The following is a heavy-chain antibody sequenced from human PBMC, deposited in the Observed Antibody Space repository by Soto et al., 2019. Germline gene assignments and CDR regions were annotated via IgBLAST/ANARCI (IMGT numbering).Heavy chain of an antibody. CDR3: ASPNWAGQDAFDI. CDR2: INPSGDST. Sequence: ASVKVSCKASGYTFTNYYVHWVRQAPGEGLEWMGMINPSGDSTTYAQKFQGRVTMTRDTSTSTVYMELSTLRSEDTAVYYCASPNWAGQDAFDIWGQGTMVTVSS. V-gene: IGHV1-46*01. CDR1: GYTFTNYY. D-gene: IGHD1-1*01. J-gene: IGHJ3*02.